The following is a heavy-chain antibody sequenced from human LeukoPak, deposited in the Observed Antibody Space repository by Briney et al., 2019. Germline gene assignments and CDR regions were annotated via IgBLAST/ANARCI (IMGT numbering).Heavy chain of an antibody. CDR1: GYTLTELS. D-gene: IGHD3-10*01. V-gene: IGHV1-24*01. CDR2: FDPEDGET. CDR3: ATEGADVGSGSYRA. Sequence: GASVKVSCKVSGYTLTELSMHWVRRAPGKGLEWMGGFDPEDGETIYAQKFQGRVTMTEDTSTDTAYMELSSLRSEDTAVYYCATEGADVGSGSYRAWGQGTLVTVSS. J-gene: IGHJ5*02.